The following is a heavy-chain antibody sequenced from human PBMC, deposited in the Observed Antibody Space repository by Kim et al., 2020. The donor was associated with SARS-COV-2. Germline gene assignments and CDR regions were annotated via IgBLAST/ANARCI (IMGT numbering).Heavy chain of an antibody. CDR3: ARRYSGYVPGGFDP. Sequence: ASVKVSCKASGYTFTSYAMNWVRQAPGQGLEWMGWINTNTGNPTYAQGFTGRFVFSLDTSVSTAYLQISSLKAEDTAVYYCARRYSGYVPGGFDPWGQGTLVTVSS. CDR1: GYTFTSYA. CDR2: INTNTGNP. V-gene: IGHV7-4-1*02. D-gene: IGHD5-12*01. J-gene: IGHJ5*02.